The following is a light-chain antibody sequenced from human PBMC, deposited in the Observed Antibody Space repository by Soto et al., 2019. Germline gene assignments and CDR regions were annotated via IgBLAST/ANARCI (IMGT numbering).Light chain of an antibody. CDR2: AAS. J-gene: IGKJ2*01. CDR1: QTIITY. CDR3: QQSYSTPRT. V-gene: IGKV1-39*01. Sequence: DIQMTQSPSSLSASVGDRVSITCRASQTIITYLNWYQQKPGKAPKLLISAASNLQSGVPSRFNGSGSETEFTLTISSVQPEDFATYYCQQSYSTPRTFGQGTKLEIK.